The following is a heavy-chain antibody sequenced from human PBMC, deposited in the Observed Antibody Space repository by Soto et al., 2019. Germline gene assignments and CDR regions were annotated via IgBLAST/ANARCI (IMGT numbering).Heavy chain of an antibody. CDR1: GYTFTSYA. CDR2: INAGNGNT. Sequence: QVQLVQSGAEEKKPGASVKVSCKASGYTFTSYAMHWVRQAPGQSLEWMGWINAGNGNTKYTQKFQGRVTITRDTSASTAYMELSSLRSEDTAVYYCERGSGYYYWDDYWGQGTLVTVSS. J-gene: IGHJ4*02. CDR3: ERGSGYYYWDDY. V-gene: IGHV1-3*05. D-gene: IGHD3-22*01.